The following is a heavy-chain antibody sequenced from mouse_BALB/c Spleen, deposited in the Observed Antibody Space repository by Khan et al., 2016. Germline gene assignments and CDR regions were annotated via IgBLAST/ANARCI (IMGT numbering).Heavy chain of an antibody. CDR1: GYTFSSYW. CDR3: ARGELDY. J-gene: IGHJ2*01. Sequence: QVQLQQSGAELMKPGASVKISCKATGYTFSSYWIEWVKPIPGHGLEWIGEILPGSGSTNYNEKFKGKATFTAATSSNPAYLQLSSLTSEDAAVYYGARGELDYWGQGNTRTVAS. V-gene: IGHV1-9*01. CDR2: ILPGSGST.